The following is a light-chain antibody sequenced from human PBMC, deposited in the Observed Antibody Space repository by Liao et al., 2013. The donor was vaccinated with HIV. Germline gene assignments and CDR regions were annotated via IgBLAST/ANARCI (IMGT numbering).Light chain of an antibody. J-gene: IGLJ1*01. CDR1: DIGAKS. CDR3: QVWDAGTDHDV. Sequence: SYELTQPPSVSVAPGQTATVTCGGDDIGAKSVHWYQQTPGQAPVLVMSYNSDRPSGIPERFSGSNSGNTATLTISRVEAGDEADYFCQVWDAGTDHDVFGTGTKVTVL. CDR2: YNS. V-gene: IGLV3-21*01.